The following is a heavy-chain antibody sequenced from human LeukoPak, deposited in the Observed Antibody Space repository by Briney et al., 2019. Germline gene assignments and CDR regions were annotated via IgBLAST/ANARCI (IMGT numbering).Heavy chain of an antibody. J-gene: IGHJ4*02. V-gene: IGHV3-23*01. D-gene: IGHD3-22*01. CDR3: AKESGGYLDY. CDR2: IGDTT. Sequence: GGSLRLSCAASGFTFSTYAMSWVRQAPGKGLEWVSAIGDTTYYADSVKGRFTISRDNSKNTLYLQMNSLRAEDTAVYYCAKESGGYLDYWGQGTLVTVSS. CDR1: GFTFSTYA.